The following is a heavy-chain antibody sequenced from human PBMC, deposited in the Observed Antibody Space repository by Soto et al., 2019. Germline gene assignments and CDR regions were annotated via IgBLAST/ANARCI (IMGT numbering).Heavy chain of an antibody. Sequence: EVQLVESGGGLVQPGGSLRLSCAASGFTFSSYWMHWVRQAPGKGLVWVSRINSDGSSTSYADSVKGRFTISRDNAKNKLYLQINSLRAEHTAVYYCATAPLDYDSSGSFDYWGQGTLVTVSS. CDR1: GFTFSSYW. CDR2: INSDGSST. CDR3: ATAPLDYDSSGSFDY. J-gene: IGHJ4*02. V-gene: IGHV3-74*01. D-gene: IGHD3-22*01.